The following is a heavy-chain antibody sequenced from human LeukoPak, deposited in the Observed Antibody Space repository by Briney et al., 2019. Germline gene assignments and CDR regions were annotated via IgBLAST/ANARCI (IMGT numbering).Heavy chain of an antibody. V-gene: IGHV4-34*01. CDR1: GGSFSGYY. CDR2: INHSGST. D-gene: IGHD2-15*01. CDR3: ARGVVYCSGGSCYSGGSVWFDP. Sequence: PSETLSLTCAVYGGSFSGYYWSWIRQPPGKGLEWIGEINHSGSTNYNPSLKSRVTISVDTSKNQFSLKLSSVTAADTAVYYCARGVVYCSGGSCYSGGSVWFDPWGQGTLVTVSS. J-gene: IGHJ5*02.